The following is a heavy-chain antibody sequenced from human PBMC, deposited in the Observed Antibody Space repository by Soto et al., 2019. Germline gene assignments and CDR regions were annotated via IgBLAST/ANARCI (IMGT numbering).Heavy chain of an antibody. CDR3: AREELANYYYYGMDV. D-gene: IGHD3-3*02. CDR2: IIPIFGTA. Sequence: PSVKDSCKAAGGTFSSYASSWVRQAPGQGLEWMGGIIPIFGTANYAQKFQGRVTITADESTSTAYMELSSLRSEDTAVYYCAREELANYYYYGMDVWGQGTAVTVYS. CDR1: GGTFSSYA. V-gene: IGHV1-69*13. J-gene: IGHJ6*02.